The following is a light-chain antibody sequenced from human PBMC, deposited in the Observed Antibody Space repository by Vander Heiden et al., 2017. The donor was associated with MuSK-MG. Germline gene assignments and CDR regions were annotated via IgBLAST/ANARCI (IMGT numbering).Light chain of an antibody. CDR3: SSYTRSTTLV. V-gene: IGLV2-14*03. CDR1: ISDIGAYNY. CDR2: DVA. Sequence: QSALTQPASVSGSPGQSITISCAGSISDIGAYNYVSWYQQHPGKAPKRRRYDVANRPSGVSDRFSGAKSGNTASLTISGLQPEDEADDYCSSYTRSTTLVFGGGTNLTVL. J-gene: IGLJ2*01.